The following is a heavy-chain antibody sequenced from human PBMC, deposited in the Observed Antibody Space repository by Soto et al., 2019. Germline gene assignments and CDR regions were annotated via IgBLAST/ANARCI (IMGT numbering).Heavy chain of an antibody. Sequence: QVQLVQSGAEVKKPGSSVKVSCKASGGTFSRFALSWVRQAPGQGLEWMGGIIPIFGTANYAQKFQGSVTITADESTNTAYMELDYLRSEDTAMYYCARDGGSIGWYNWFDPWGQGTLVTVSS. J-gene: IGHJ5*02. V-gene: IGHV1-69*12. CDR1: GGTFSRFA. CDR2: IIPIFGTA. CDR3: ARDGGSIGWYNWFDP. D-gene: IGHD6-19*01.